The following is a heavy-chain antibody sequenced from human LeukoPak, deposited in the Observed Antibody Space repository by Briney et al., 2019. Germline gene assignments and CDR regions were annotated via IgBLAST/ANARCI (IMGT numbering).Heavy chain of an antibody. D-gene: IGHD2-2*01. CDR1: GFTFSSYW. CDR3: TKEVVEAAQGYFSSAMDV. CDR2: ISGSDGST. V-gene: IGHV3-23*01. Sequence: GGSLRLSCAASGFTFSSYWMHWVRQAPGKGLEWVSAISGSDGSTYYADSVKGRFTISRDNSKNTLYLQMNSLRAEDTAVYYCTKEVVEAAQGYFSSAMDVWGQGTTVTVSS. J-gene: IGHJ6*02.